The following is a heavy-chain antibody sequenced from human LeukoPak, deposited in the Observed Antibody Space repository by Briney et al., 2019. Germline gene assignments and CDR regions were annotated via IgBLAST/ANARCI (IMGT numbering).Heavy chain of an antibody. Sequence: GGSLRLSCAASGFTFSSYEMNWVRQAPGKGLEWVSYISSSGSIIYYADSVKGRFIISRDNAKNSLYLQMNSLRAEDTAVYYCTRDRYYYDSSGHPYYFDCWGQGTLVTVSS. CDR2: ISSSGSII. J-gene: IGHJ4*02. CDR1: GFTFSSYE. CDR3: TRDRYYYDSSGHPYYFDC. V-gene: IGHV3-48*03. D-gene: IGHD3-22*01.